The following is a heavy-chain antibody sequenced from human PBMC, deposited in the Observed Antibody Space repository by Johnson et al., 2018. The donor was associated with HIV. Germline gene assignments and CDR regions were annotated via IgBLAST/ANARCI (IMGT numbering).Heavy chain of an antibody. CDR1: GFTFSSYW. CDR3: ARVVVITYHDAFDI. Sequence: VQLVESGGGLVQPGGSLRLSCAASGFTFSSYWMSWVRQAPGKGLEWVANIKQDGSEKYYVDSVKGRFTISRDNSKNTLYLQMNSLRAEDTAVYYCARVVVITYHDAFDIWGQGTMVTVSS. D-gene: IGHD3-22*01. CDR2: IKQDGSEK. V-gene: IGHV3-7*03. J-gene: IGHJ3*02.